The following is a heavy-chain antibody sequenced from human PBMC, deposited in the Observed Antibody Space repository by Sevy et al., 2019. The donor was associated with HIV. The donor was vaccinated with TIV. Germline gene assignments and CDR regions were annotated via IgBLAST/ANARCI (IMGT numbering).Heavy chain of an antibody. CDR1: GFTFSYAW. CDR3: STDPIIVLLVTDGMDV. V-gene: IGHV3-15*01. J-gene: IGHJ6*02. Sequence: SLRLSCAASGFTFSYAWMSWVRQAPGKGLEWVGRIKSKTDGGTIDYAAPVKGRFTISRDDSKNTLYLQMNSLKTEDTAVYYCSTDPIIVLLVTDGMDVWGQGTTVTVSS. CDR2: IKSKTDGGTI. D-gene: IGHD2-8*02.